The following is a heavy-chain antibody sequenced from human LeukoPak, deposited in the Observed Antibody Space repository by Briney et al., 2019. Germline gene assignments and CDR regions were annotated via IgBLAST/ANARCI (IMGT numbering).Heavy chain of an antibody. CDR3: ARDGGYCSSTNCYLGV. Sequence: GGSLRLSCAASGFTFSSYSMNWVRQAPGKGLEWVSYISSSSSTIYYADYVKGRFTISRDNAKNSLYLEMNSLRAEDTAVYYCARDGGYCSSTNCYLGVWGRGTMVTVSS. V-gene: IGHV3-48*01. CDR1: GFTFSSYS. J-gene: IGHJ3*01. D-gene: IGHD2-2*01. CDR2: ISSSSSTI.